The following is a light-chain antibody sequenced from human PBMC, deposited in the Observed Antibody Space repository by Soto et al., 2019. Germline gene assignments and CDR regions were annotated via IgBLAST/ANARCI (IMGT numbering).Light chain of an antibody. CDR1: SSDVGGYNY. Sequence: QSALTQPPSASGSHGQSVTISCTGTSSDVGGYNYVSWYQQHPGKAPKLMIYEVSKRPSGVPDRFSGSKSGNTASLTVSGLQAEDEADYYCSSYAGSNIVVFGGGTQLTVL. V-gene: IGLV2-8*01. CDR3: SSYAGSNIVV. J-gene: IGLJ2*01. CDR2: EVS.